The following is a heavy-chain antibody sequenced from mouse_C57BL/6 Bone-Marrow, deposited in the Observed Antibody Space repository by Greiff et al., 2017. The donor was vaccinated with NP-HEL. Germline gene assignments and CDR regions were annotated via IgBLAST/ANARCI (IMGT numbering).Heavy chain of an antibody. CDR2: IYPGSGST. V-gene: IGHV1-55*01. CDR3: ASFDSYYHY. D-gene: IGHD2-3*01. CDR1: GYTFTSYW. J-gene: IGHJ2*01. Sequence: QVQLQQPGAELVKPGASVKMSCKASGYTFTSYWITWVKQRPGQGLEWIGDIYPGSGSTNYNEKFKSKATLTVDTSSSTSYMQLSSLTSADSAVYYCASFDSYYHYWGQGTTLTVSS.